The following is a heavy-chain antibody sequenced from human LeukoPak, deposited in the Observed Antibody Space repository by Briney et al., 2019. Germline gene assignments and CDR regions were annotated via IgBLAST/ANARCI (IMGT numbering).Heavy chain of an antibody. V-gene: IGHV1-24*01. Sequence: GASVKVSCKVSGYTLTELSMHWVRQAPGKGLEWMGGFDPEDGETIYAQKFQGRVTMTEDTSTDTAHMELSSLRSEDTAVYYCATDRHCSSTSCYALNAFDIWGQGTMVTVSS. CDR3: ATDRHCSSTSCYALNAFDI. J-gene: IGHJ3*02. D-gene: IGHD2-2*01. CDR1: GYTLTELS. CDR2: FDPEDGET.